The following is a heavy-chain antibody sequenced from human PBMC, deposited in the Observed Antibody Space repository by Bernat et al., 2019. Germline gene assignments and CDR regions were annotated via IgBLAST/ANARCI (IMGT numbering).Heavy chain of an antibody. CDR2: ISYDGSIR. CDR3: AKGADFGDYDGYDAFDI. J-gene: IGHJ3*02. CDR1: GLPFPTIG. D-gene: IGHD4-17*01. Sequence: QVQLVESGGGVVHPGRPLSPSCAASGLPFPTIGMTWARQAQGKGREGVAVISYDGSIRYYADSVKGRFTISRDNSKNTLFLQMNSLRVEDTAMYYCAKGADFGDYDGYDAFDIWGQGTMVTVSS. V-gene: IGHV3-30*18.